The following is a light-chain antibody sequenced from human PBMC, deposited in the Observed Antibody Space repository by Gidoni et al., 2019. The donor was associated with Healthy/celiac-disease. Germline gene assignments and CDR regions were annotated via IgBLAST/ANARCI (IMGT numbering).Light chain of an antibody. CDR1: QSISSY. V-gene: IGKV1-39*01. CDR2: AAS. J-gene: IGKJ5*01. Sequence: DIKMTESPSSLSASVGDRVTITCRASQSISSYLNWYQQKPGKAPKLLIYAASSLQSGVPSRFSGSGSGTDFTLTISSLQPEDFATYYCQPNYSTPLTFXPXTRLEIK. CDR3: QPNYSTPLT.